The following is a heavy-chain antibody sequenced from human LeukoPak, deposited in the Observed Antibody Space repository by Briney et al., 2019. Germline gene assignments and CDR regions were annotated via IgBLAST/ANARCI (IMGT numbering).Heavy chain of an antibody. CDR1: GGSISSGGYY. J-gene: IGHJ5*02. D-gene: IGHD3-10*01. CDR2: IYYSGST. Sequence: SETLSLTCTVSGGSISSGGYYWSWIRQHPGKGLEWIGYIYYSGSTYYNPSLKSRVTISVDTSKNQFSLKLSSVTAADTAVYCCARVWFGELHRWFDPWGQGTLVTVSS. CDR3: ARVWFGELHRWFDP. V-gene: IGHV4-31*03.